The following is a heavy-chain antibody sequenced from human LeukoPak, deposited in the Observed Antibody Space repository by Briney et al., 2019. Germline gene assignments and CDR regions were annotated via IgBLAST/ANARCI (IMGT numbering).Heavy chain of an antibody. D-gene: IGHD3-16*02. CDR3: AKELYDYVWGSYRYFGY. J-gene: IGHJ4*02. CDR2: ISGSGGGT. V-gene: IGHV3-23*01. Sequence: XEXVXAISGSGGGTYYADSVKGRFTISRDNSKNTLYLQMNSLRAEDTAVYYCAKELYDYVWGSYRYFGYWGQGTLVTVSS.